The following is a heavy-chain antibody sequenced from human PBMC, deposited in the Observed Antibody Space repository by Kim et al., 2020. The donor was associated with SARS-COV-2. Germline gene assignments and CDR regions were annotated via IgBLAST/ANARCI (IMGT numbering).Heavy chain of an antibody. J-gene: IGHJ4*02. CDR3: VRAPSN. CDR2: SDGSST. V-gene: IGHV3-11*01. Sequence: SDGSSTAYDDFVNGRFTISRDSAKRSVSLQMNSLTPEDTAVYYCVRAPSNWGQGTLVTVSS.